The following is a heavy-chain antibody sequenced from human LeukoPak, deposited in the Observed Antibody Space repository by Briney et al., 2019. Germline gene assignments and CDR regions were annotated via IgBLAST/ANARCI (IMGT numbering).Heavy chain of an antibody. CDR1: GYTFTAYY. J-gene: IGHJ4*02. D-gene: IGHD2-2*02. V-gene: IGHV1-2*02. CDR3: ARTYCSSTSCYSPEFVY. Sequence: PGASVKVSCKASGYTFTAYYMHWVRQAPGQGLEWMGWINPNSGGTNYAQKFQGRVTMTRDTSISTAYMELRSLRSDDTAVYYCARTYCSSTSCYSPEFVYWGQGTLVTVSS. CDR2: INPNSGGT.